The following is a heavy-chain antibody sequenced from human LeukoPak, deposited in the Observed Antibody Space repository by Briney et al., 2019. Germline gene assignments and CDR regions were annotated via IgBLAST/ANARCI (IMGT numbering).Heavy chain of an antibody. D-gene: IGHD6-19*01. CDR1: GGSISSYY. CDR2: IYYSGST. Sequence: PSETLSLTCTVSGGSISSYYWSWIRQPPGKGLEWIGYIYYSGSTNYNPSLKSRVTISVDTSKNQFSLKLSSVTAADTAVYYCARRTVAGNDYRGQGTLVTVSS. V-gene: IGHV4-59*01. J-gene: IGHJ4*02. CDR3: ARRTVAGNDY.